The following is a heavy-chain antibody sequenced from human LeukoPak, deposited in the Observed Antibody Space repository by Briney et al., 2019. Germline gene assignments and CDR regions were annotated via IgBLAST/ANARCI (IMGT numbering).Heavy chain of an antibody. J-gene: IGHJ4*02. V-gene: IGHV3-21*01. CDR1: GFTFSNYW. D-gene: IGHD6-13*01. Sequence: GGSLRLSCAGSGFTFSNYWMHWVRQVPGKGLEWVSSISSSSSYIYYADSVKGRFTISRDNAKNSLYLQMNSLRAEDTAVYYCARHLLYSSSWPIDYWGQGTLVTVSS. CDR3: ARHLLYSSSWPIDY. CDR2: ISSSSSYI.